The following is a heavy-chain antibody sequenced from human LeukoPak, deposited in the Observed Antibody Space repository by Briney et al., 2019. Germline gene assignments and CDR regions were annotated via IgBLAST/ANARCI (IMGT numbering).Heavy chain of an antibody. V-gene: IGHV4-39*07. J-gene: IGHJ5*02. CDR2: IYYSGST. CDR3: ARGGGGCWFDP. Sequence: SETLSLTCTVSGGSISSSSYYWGWIRQPPGKGLEWIGSIYYSGSTYYNPSLKSRVTISVDTSKNQFSLKLSSVTAADTAVYYCARGGGGCWFDPWGQGTLVTVSS. CDR1: GGSISSSSYY. D-gene: IGHD2-15*01.